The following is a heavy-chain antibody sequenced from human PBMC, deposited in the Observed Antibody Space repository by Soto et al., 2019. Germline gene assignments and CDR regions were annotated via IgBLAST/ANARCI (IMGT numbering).Heavy chain of an antibody. J-gene: IGHJ1*01. CDR2: IYYSGKT. D-gene: IGHD2-15*01. CDR1: SGSITSTSYY. CDR3: ARRPVVAGSRDID. Sequence: QLQLQESGPGLVKPSETLSLTCTVSSGSITSTSYYWVWIRQPPGKGLEWIASIYYSGKTYYNPSLKSRVTISIDTSKNQFSLKLCSVTAADTAAFYCARRPVVAGSRDIDWGQGTLVTVSS. V-gene: IGHV4-39*01.